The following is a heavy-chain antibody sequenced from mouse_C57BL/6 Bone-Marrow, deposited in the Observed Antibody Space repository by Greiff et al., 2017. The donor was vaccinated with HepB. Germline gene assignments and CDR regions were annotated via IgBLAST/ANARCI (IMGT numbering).Heavy chain of an antibody. CDR1: GFTFTDYY. CDR2: IRNKANGYTT. J-gene: IGHJ3*01. D-gene: IGHD2-10*01. CDR3: ASLLWGFAY. V-gene: IGHV7-3*01. Sequence: EVKLEESGGGLVQPGGSLSLSCAASGFTFTDYYMSWVRQPPGKALEWLGFIRNKANGYTTEYSASVKGRFTISRDNSQSILYLQMNALRAEDSATYYCASLLWGFAYWGQGTLVTVSA.